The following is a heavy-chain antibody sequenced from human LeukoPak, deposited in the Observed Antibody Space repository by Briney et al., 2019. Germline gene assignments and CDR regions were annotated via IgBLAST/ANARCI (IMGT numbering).Heavy chain of an antibody. Sequence: PGGSLRLSCAASGFTFDDYAMHWVRQAPGKGLGWVSVIRGSGVSTYYADSVKGRFTISRDNSKNTQYLQMNNLRAEDTAVYFCAKYSGSYYYPPNWDSWGQGTLVTVSS. D-gene: IGHD1-26*01. J-gene: IGHJ4*02. CDR1: GFTFDDYA. CDR2: IRGSGVST. CDR3: AKYSGSYYYPPNWDS. V-gene: IGHV3-23*01.